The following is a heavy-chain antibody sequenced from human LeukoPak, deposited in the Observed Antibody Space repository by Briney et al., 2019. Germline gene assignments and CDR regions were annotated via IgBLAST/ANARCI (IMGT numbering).Heavy chain of an antibody. D-gene: IGHD1-26*01. V-gene: IGHV3-30-3*01. Sequence: GRSLRLSCAASGFTFSSYAMHWVRQAPGKGLEWVAVIVYDGSKKYYADSVKGRLTISRDNSKNTLYLQMNSLRVEDTAVYYCAKGEVLGGSYYFGSWGQGTLVTVSS. CDR3: AKGEVLGGSYYFGS. CDR1: GFTFSSYA. CDR2: IVYDGSKK. J-gene: IGHJ4*02.